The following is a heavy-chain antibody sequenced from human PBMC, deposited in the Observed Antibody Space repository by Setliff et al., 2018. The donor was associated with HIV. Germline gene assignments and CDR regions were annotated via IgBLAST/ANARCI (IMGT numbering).Heavy chain of an antibody. CDR1: GASISSGRYY. Sequence: SETLSLTCSVSGASISSGRYYWTWIRQPAGKGLEWIGHVFHTGSTNYNSSLKSRLTISTDTSKNQFHLNLSPVTAADTSIYYCARREGRSVSYWYFDLWGRGTLVTVSS. CDR3: ARREGRSVSYWYFDL. J-gene: IGHJ2*01. CDR2: VFHTGST. V-gene: IGHV4-61*09. D-gene: IGHD1-26*01.